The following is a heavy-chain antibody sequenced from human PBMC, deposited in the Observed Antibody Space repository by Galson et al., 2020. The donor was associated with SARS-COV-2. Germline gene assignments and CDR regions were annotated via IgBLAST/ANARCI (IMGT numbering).Heavy chain of an antibody. CDR1: GGSIRSYY. D-gene: IGHD6-19*01. CDR3: ARGVSSWYTFDY. CDR2: IYYNGGT. V-gene: IGHV4-59*01. J-gene: IGHJ4*02. Sequence: ASETLSLTCTVSGGSIRSYYWSWIRQSPGKGLEWIGYIYYNGGTNYNPSLKSRVTISLDTSKNQFSLKLSSVTAADTAVYYCARGVSSWYTFDYWGQGTLVTVSS.